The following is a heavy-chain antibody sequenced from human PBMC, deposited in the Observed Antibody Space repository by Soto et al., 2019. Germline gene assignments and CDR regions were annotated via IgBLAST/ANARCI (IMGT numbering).Heavy chain of an antibody. D-gene: IGHD5-12*01. V-gene: IGHV1-69*01. J-gene: IGHJ3*02. CDR2: IIPIFGTA. Sequence: QVQLVQSGAEVKKPGSSVKVSCKASGGTFSSYAISWVRQAPGQGLEWMGGIIPIFGTANYAKKFQGRVTITADEATSTAYMELCSLRSEDTAVYYCARLTPTTTRKGPAFDIWGQGTMVTVSS. CDR1: GGTFSSYA. CDR3: ARLTPTTTRKGPAFDI.